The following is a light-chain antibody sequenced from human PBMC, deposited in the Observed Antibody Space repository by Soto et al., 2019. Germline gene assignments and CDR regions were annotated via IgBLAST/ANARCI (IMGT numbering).Light chain of an antibody. CDR3: QQSYIGAT. V-gene: IGKV1-39*01. CDR2: GAS. Sequence: DIQMTQSPSALSASVGDRVTITCRASQSISRYVNWYQQKPGKAPKFLIYGASSLQSGVPSRFSGSGSGTDFTHTISSLQPEDFATYYCQQSYIGATFGQGTRLEIK. CDR1: QSISRY. J-gene: IGKJ5*01.